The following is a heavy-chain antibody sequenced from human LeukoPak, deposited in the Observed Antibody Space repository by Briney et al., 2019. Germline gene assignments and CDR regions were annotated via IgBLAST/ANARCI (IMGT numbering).Heavy chain of an antibody. V-gene: IGHV4-39*07. Sequence: SETLSLTCTVSGGSISSSNYYWGWIRQPPGKGLESIGSAYYSGSTYYNPSLKSRVTISVDTSKNQFSLKLSSVTAADTAVYYCARDEEYSSGWYGGMDYWGQGTLVTVSS. CDR1: GGSISSSNYY. J-gene: IGHJ4*02. CDR3: ARDEEYSSGWYGGMDY. CDR2: AYYSGST. D-gene: IGHD6-19*01.